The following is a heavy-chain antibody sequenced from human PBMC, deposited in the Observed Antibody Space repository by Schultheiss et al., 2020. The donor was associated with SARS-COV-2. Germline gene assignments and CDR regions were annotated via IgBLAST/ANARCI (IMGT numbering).Heavy chain of an antibody. J-gene: IGHJ4*02. CDR2: ISGSGGST. V-gene: IGHV3-23*01. CDR3: TTDQSIVVVPAALKYYFDY. CDR1: GFTFSSYA. D-gene: IGHD2-2*01. Sequence: GGSLRLSCAASGFTFSSYAMSWVRQAPGKGLEWVSAISGSGGSTYYADSVKGRFTISRDNSKNTLYLQMNSLKTEDTAVYYCTTDQSIVVVPAALKYYFDYWGQGTLVTVSS.